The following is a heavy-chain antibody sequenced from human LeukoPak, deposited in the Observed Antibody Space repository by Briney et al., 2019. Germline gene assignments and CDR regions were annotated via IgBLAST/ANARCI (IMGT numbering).Heavy chain of an antibody. Sequence: PGGSLRLSCAASGFTVSSNYISWVRQAPGKGLEWVSVIYSGGTTYYADSVKGRFTISRDNSKNTLYLQMNSLRAEDTAVYYCARDLSSSWGGGMDVWGKGTTVTVSS. CDR2: IYSGGTT. V-gene: IGHV3-53*01. CDR1: GFTVSSNY. D-gene: IGHD6-13*01. CDR3: ARDLSSSWGGGMDV. J-gene: IGHJ6*04.